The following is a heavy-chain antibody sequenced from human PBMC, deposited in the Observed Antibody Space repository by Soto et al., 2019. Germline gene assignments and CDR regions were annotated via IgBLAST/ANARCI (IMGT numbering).Heavy chain of an antibody. J-gene: IGHJ4*02. CDR3: ARGGARNSSSWYSGFDY. Sequence: SETLSLTCAVYGGSFSGYYWTWIRQPPGKGLEWIGEINHSGSTKYNPSLKSRVTISVDRSKNQFSLKLSSVTAADTAVYYCARGGARNSSSWYSGFDYWGQGPLVTVS. CDR1: GGSFSGYY. V-gene: IGHV4-34*01. CDR2: INHSGST. D-gene: IGHD6-13*01.